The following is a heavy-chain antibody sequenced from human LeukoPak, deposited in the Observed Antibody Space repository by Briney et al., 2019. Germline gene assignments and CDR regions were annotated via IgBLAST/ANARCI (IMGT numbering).Heavy chain of an antibody. CDR2: INHSGST. V-gene: IGHV4-34*01. D-gene: IGHD4-17*01. Sequence: EPSETLSLTCAVYGGSFSGCYWSWIRQPPGKGLEWIGEINHSGSTNYNPSLKSRVTISVDTSKNQFSLKLSSVTAADTAVYYCASIGIGDSIYFDYWGQGTLVTVSS. CDR1: GGSFSGCY. J-gene: IGHJ4*02. CDR3: ASIGIGDSIYFDY.